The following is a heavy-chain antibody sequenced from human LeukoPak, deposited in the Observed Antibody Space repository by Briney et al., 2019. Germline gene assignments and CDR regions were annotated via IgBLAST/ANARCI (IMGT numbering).Heavy chain of an antibody. CDR3: GTGWAVDF. CDR2: VQHIGGET. Sequence: PGGSLRLSCAGSGFTFSNSWMGWVRQAPGKGLEWVANVQHIGGETYYVDSVKGRFTISRDNAKNSLYLQMNSLRAEDTAVYYCGTGWAVDFWGQGTLVTVSS. V-gene: IGHV3-7*01. D-gene: IGHD5-24*01. CDR1: GFTFSNSW. J-gene: IGHJ4*02.